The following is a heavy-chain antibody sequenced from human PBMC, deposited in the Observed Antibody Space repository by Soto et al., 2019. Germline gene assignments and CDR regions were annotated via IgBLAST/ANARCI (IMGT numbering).Heavy chain of an antibody. J-gene: IGHJ6*02. CDR1: GFTFSSYG. CDR3: ARESGYSNFGYYYYGMDV. D-gene: IGHD4-4*01. Sequence: PGGSLRISCAASGFTFSSYGMHGVRQAPGKGLEWVAVIWYDGGNKYYADSVKGRFTISRDNSKNTLYLQMNSLRAEDTAVYYCARESGYSNFGYYYYGMDVWGQGTTVTVSS. V-gene: IGHV3-33*01. CDR2: IWYDGGNK.